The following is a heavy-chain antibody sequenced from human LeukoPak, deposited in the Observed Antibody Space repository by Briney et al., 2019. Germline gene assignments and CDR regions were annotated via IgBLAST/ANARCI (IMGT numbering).Heavy chain of an antibody. Sequence: SESLSLTPTVSRGSINSSPYYGGWIRHPPGGWLGWIGSIYYSGSTYYNPSLKSRLTISVDTSKNQFSLKVISVTAADTAIYYCARPTKGTAAQGYDYWGQGILVTVAS. V-gene: IGHV4-39*01. CDR2: IYYSGST. J-gene: IGHJ4*02. CDR3: ARPTKGTAAQGYDY. CDR1: RGSINSSPYY. D-gene: IGHD6-6*01.